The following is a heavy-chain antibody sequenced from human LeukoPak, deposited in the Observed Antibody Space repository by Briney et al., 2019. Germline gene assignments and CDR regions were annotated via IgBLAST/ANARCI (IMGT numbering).Heavy chain of an antibody. J-gene: IGHJ6*03. CDR3: ARDRPSAVAGAYYYYMDV. Sequence: PSETLSLTCTVSGGSISSYYWSWIRQPPGKGLEWIGYIYYSGSTNYNPSLKSRVTISVDTSKNQFSLKLSSVTAADTAVYYCARDRPSAVAGAYYYYMDVWGKGTTVTVSS. CDR2: IYYSGST. V-gene: IGHV4-59*12. CDR1: GGSISSYY. D-gene: IGHD6-19*01.